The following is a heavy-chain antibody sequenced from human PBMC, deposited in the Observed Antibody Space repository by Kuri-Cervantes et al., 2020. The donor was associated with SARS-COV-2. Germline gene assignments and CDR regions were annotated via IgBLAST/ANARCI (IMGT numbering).Heavy chain of an antibody. CDR2: IYHSGST. D-gene: IGHD3-22*01. V-gene: IGHV4-38-2*02. J-gene: IGHJ4*02. CDR1: GYSISSGYY. Sequence: SQTLSLTCAVSGYSISSGYYWGWIRQPPGKGLEWIGSIYHSGSTHYNPSLKSRVTISVDTSKNQFSLKLSSVTAADTAVYYCARDRGPPLGGYYYEFNDYWGQGALVTVSS. CDR3: ARDRGPPLGGYYYEFNDY.